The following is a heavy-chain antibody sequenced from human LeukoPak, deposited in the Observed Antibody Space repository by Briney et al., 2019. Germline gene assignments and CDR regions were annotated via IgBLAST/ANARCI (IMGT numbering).Heavy chain of an antibody. V-gene: IGHV4-39*01. CDR1: GGTISSTSYY. D-gene: IGHD2-2*01. CDR2: IFYSGST. CDR3: ARLLGYCSSTDCYAFDY. J-gene: IGHJ4*02. Sequence: GPRLVKPSQTLSLTCTVSGGTISSTSYYWAWIRQYPGKGLEWIGLIFYSGSTYYNPSLKSRVTISVDTSKNQFSLNLRSVTAADTAVYYCARLLGYCSSTDCYAFDYWGQGTLVTVSS.